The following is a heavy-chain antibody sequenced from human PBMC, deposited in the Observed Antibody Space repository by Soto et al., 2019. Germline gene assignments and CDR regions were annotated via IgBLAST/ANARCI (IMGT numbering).Heavy chain of an antibody. CDR3: ARGHVGYGDYVDLVYAFDI. D-gene: IGHD4-17*01. J-gene: IGHJ3*02. V-gene: IGHV1-69*01. CDR1: GGTFSSYA. Sequence: QVQLVQSGAEVKKPGSSVKVSCKASGGTFSSYAISWVRQAPGQGLEWMGWIIPIFGTANYAQKFQGRVTITADESTSTAYMELSSLRSEDTAVYYCARGHVGYGDYVDLVYAFDIWGQGTMVTVSS. CDR2: IIPIFGTA.